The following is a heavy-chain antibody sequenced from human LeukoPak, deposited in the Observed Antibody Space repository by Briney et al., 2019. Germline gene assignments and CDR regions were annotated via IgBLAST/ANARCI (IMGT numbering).Heavy chain of an antibody. CDR1: GGSLRSYY. Sequence: SETLSLTCTVSGGSLRSYYWNWIRQAPGKGLEWIGYIYYSGTTSYNRSLKSRVTISEDTSTNQFSLRLSSVTAADTAVYYCARGPSRYSSGWYGGAFDVWGQGTKVAVSS. V-gene: IGHV4-59*01. CDR3: ARGPSRYSSGWYGGAFDV. D-gene: IGHD6-19*01. J-gene: IGHJ3*01. CDR2: IYYSGTT.